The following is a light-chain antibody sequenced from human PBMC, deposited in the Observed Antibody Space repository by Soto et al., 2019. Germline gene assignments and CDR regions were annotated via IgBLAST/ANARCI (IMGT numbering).Light chain of an antibody. J-gene: IGKJ1*01. CDR1: QTVLYSLNNKNY. CDR3: QQYLTIPRT. Sequence: IVMTQSPDSLAVSLGERATINCKSNQTVLYSLNNKNYLTWYQQKPGQPPKLLIHWASTRESGVPDRFSGSGSGTDFTLTISSLQAEDVAIYYCQQYLTIPRTFGQWTKVEIK. V-gene: IGKV4-1*01. CDR2: WAS.